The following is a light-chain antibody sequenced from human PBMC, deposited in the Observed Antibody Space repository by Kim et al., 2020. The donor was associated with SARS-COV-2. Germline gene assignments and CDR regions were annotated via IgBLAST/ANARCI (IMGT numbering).Light chain of an antibody. CDR2: GNN. V-gene: IGLV1-40*01. J-gene: IGLJ2*01. CDR3: QSYDSSLSGVV. CDR1: TPNFGAGYD. Sequence: RDTSASNASTPNFGAGYDVHWSQQLPGTTPKVLSYGNNNRPSGVPDRIAGSKSGTSASLAITGLQAEHEADYYCQSYDSSLSGVVFGGGTKLTVL.